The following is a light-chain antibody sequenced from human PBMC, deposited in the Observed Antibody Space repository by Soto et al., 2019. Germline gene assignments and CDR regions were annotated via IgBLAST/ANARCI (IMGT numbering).Light chain of an antibody. V-gene: IGKV3-11*01. CDR3: QQRRNWPPT. J-gene: IGKJ4*01. CDR1: QSVSSY. Sequence: EIVLTQSPATLSLSPGERDTLSCRASQSVSSYLAWYQQKPGQAPRLLIYDASNRATGIPARFSGSGSGTSFTLTISSLEPEEFAVYYCQQRRNWPPTLGGGTKVDIK. CDR2: DAS.